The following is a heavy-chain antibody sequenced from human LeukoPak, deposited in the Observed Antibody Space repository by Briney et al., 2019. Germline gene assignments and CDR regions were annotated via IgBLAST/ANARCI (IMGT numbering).Heavy chain of an antibody. Sequence: GGSLRLSCAASGFTFSSYGMHCVRQAPGKGLEWVAFIAEDGSNEKYADSVKGRFTISRDNSNNTLYLRMNSLRAEDTGVYYCAKDRETTSSGTFDYWGQGTLVTVSS. CDR3: AKDRETTSSGTFDY. CDR2: IAEDGSNE. CDR1: GFTFSSYG. J-gene: IGHJ4*02. V-gene: IGHV3-30*18. D-gene: IGHD1-1*01.